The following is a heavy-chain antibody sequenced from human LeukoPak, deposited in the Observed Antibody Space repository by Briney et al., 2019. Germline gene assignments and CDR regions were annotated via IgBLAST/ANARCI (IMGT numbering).Heavy chain of an antibody. CDR1: GDSISSGDYY. CDR2: ISSSGST. J-gene: IGHJ6*03. D-gene: IGHD6-6*01. Sequence: SQTLSLTCTVSGDSISSGDYYWSWIRQPAGKGLEWIGRISSSGSTNYNPSLKSRVTISVDTSKNQFSLKLSSVTAADTAVYYCARVLSHSSSYYYYYYMDVWGKGTTVTVSS. V-gene: IGHV4-61*02. CDR3: ARVLSHSSSYYYYYYMDV.